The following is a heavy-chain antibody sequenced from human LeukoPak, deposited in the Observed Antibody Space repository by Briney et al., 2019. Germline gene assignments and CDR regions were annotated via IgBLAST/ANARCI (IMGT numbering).Heavy chain of an antibody. CDR2: ISWNSGSI. CDR3: AKAFCSSTSCYIGF. CDR1: GFTFDDYA. D-gene: IGHD2-2*02. V-gene: IGHV3-9*01. J-gene: IGHJ4*02. Sequence: GGSLRLSCAASGFTFDDYAMHWVRQAPGKGLEWVSGISWNSGSIGYADSVKGRFTISRDNAKNSLYLQMNSLRAEDTALYYCAKAFCSSTSCYIGFWGQGTLVTVSS.